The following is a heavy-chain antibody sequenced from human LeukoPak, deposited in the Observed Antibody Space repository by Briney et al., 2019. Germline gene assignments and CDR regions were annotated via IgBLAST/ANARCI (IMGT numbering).Heavy chain of an antibody. CDR2: INASGST. CDR1: GGSISSGSYY. CDR3: ARGMAAAYDYNWFDP. V-gene: IGHV4-61*02. Sequence: SETLSLTCTVSGGSISSGSYYWSWIRQPAGKGLEWIGRINASGSTRYNPSLKSRVTMSADTSKNQFTLKMNSVTAADTAVYFCARGMAAAYDYNWFDPWGQGTLVTVSS. J-gene: IGHJ5*02. D-gene: IGHD5-12*01.